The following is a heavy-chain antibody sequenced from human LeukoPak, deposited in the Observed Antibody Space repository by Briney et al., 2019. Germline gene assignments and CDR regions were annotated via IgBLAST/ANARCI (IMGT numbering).Heavy chain of an antibody. CDR1: VPTFTIYS. CDR2: TRYDGAST. V-gene: IGHV3-74*01. J-gene: IGHJ6*02. Sequence: GGCLRLSCVPSVPTFTIYSTHWVRHAPGKGLVWVSRTRYDGASTAYADSVKGRVTISTDNAKNTLHLEMNSLRAEDTAVYYCARPRGHYHDTSMDVWGQGTTVTVSS. D-gene: IGHD3-22*01. CDR3: ARPRGHYHDTSMDV.